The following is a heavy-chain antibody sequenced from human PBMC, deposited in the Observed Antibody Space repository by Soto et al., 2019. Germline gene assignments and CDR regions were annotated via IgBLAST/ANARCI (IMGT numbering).Heavy chain of an antibody. CDR2: IYYSGNT. CDR1: GGSLGRSSYY. Sequence: SDTLSLTCTVSGGSLGRSSYYWGWIRQSPGKGLEWIGNIYYSGNTFYNPSLKSRVTISVDTSKNQFYLHLSSVTAADTAIFYCASIAAPGTTHFDFWGQGTLVTVSS. CDR3: ASIAAPGTTHFDF. J-gene: IGHJ4*02. V-gene: IGHV4-39*01. D-gene: IGHD6-13*01.